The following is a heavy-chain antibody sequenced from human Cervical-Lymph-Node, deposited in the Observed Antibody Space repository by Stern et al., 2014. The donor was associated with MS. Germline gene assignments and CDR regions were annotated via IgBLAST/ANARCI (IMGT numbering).Heavy chain of an antibody. CDR2: INAGNGNT. D-gene: IGHD6-25*01. V-gene: IGHV1-3*01. CDR3: AREPGKRHYYYYYVMDF. CDR1: GYTFTSYA. J-gene: IGHJ6*02. Sequence: QVQLVQSGAEVKKPGASVKVSCKASGYTFTSYAMHWVRQAPGQRLEWMGWINAGNGNTKSSQKFPGRVTLTRYTALSTAYLELGSMRSEYTAVDFCAREPGKRHYYYYYVMDFWGQGTTVTVSS.